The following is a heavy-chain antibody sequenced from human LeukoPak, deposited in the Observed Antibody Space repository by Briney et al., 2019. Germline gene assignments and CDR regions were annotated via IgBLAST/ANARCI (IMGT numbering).Heavy chain of an antibody. CDR1: GFIFSSYS. CDR3: AKAASSSWPSYYYGMDV. J-gene: IGHJ6*02. Sequence: GGSLRLSCAASGFIFSSYSMSWVRQAPGKGLEWVSVITGSGGNTYYADSVKGRFTISKDNSKNTVYLQMSSLRVDDTAVYYCAKAASSSWPSYYYGMDVWGQGTLVTVSS. D-gene: IGHD6-13*01. V-gene: IGHV3-23*01. CDR2: ITGSGGNT.